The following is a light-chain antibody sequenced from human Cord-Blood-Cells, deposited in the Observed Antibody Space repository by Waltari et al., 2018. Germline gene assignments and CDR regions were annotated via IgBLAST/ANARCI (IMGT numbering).Light chain of an antibody. CDR2: KAT. Sequence: DIQMTPSPSTLSDSVGDRLTITCRASHSISSWLAWYPEKPGKAPKLLIYKATSLESGVPSRFRGIRSWTEFTLSISVLQSDDVATYHCQQDTSDCLTFGQEAQVELK. CDR3: QQDTSDCLT. J-gene: IGKJ1*01. CDR1: HSISSW. V-gene: IGKV1-5*03.